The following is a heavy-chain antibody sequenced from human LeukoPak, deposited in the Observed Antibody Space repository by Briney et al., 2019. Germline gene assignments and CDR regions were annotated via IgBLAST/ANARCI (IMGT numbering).Heavy chain of an antibody. V-gene: IGHV1-69*13. D-gene: IGHD3-9*01. CDR2: IIPIFGTA. Sequence: SVKVSCKASGGTFSSYAISWVRQAPGQGLEWMGGIIPIFGTANYAQKFQGRVTITADESTSTAYMELSSLRSEDTAVYYCARASPYHDILTGYPTDAFDIWGQGTMVTVSS. J-gene: IGHJ3*02. CDR1: GGTFSSYA. CDR3: ARASPYHDILTGYPTDAFDI.